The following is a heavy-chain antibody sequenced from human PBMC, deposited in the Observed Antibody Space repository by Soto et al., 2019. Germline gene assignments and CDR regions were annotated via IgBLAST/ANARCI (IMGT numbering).Heavy chain of an antibody. V-gene: IGHV3-21*01. Sequence: GGSLRLSCAASGFTFSSYSMNWVRQAPGKGLEWVSSISSSSSYIYYADSVKGRFTLSRGNAKNSLYLQMNSLRAEDTAVYYSARSILEPPYYFDYWGQGTLVTVSS. CDR1: GFTFSSYS. J-gene: IGHJ4*02. CDR2: ISSSSSYI. CDR3: ARSILEPPYYFDY.